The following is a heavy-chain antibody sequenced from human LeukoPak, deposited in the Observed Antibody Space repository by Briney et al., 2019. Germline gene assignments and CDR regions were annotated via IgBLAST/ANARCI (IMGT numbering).Heavy chain of an antibody. CDR2: FYYSEST. V-gene: IGHV4-39*01. CDR3: ARHTELHFDL. Sequence: SETLSLTCTVSGGSISSSSYYWGWIRQPPGKGLEWIGSFYYSESTYYNPSLKSRVTISVDTSKNQFSLKLSSVTVADTAVYYCARHTELHFDLWGRGTLVTVSS. D-gene: IGHD1-14*01. CDR1: GGSISSSSYY. J-gene: IGHJ2*01.